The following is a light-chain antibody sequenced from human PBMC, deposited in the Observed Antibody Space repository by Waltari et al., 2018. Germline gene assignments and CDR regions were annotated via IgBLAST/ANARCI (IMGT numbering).Light chain of an antibody. V-gene: IGLV3-1*01. CDR1: DLDNNY. Sequence: SRELTQPPSVSVSPGQTASISCSGADLDNNYAHWYEQRPGRSPVLVIHQNNKRPSGTPARFAVAKSGKTATLTISGTQDMDEADDSCQAWDSGAVFGGGTNLSVL. J-gene: IGLJ3*02. CDR3: QAWDSGAV. CDR2: QNN.